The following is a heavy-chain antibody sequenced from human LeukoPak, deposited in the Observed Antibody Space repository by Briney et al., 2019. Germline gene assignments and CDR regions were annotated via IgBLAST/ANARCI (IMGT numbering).Heavy chain of an antibody. CDR2: IYYSGHT. D-gene: IGHD3-16*01. CDR1: GASVTTYY. V-gene: IGHV4-59*02. Sequence: SETLSLTCTVSGASVTTYYWSWIRQPPGKGLEWIGYIYYSGHTHNNPSLNSRVSISVDTSKNQFSLILTSLTTADTAVYYCVRVVPGGASFDSWGQGTMLTVSS. J-gene: IGHJ4*02. CDR3: VRVVPGGASFDS.